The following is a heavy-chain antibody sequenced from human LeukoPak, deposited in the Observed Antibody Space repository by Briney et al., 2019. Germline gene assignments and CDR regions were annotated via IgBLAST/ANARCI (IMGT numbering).Heavy chain of an antibody. J-gene: IGHJ4*02. CDR1: GFTFSSYA. CDR2: ISGSGSST. D-gene: IGHD6-19*01. V-gene: IGHV3-23*01. CDR3: AKLGQQWLTKLYYFDY. Sequence: GGSLRLSCAASGFTFSSYAMSWVRQAPGKGLEWVSAISGSGSSTYYADSVKGRFTISRDNSKNTLYLQMNSLRAEDTAVYYCAKLGQQWLTKLYYFDYWGQGTLVTVSS.